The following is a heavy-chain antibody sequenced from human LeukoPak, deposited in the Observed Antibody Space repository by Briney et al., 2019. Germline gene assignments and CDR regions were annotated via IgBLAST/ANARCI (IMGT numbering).Heavy chain of an antibody. Sequence: GGSLRLSCAASGFTFSSYGMHWVRQAPGKGLEWVSSISSSSSYIYYADSVKGRFTISRDNAKNSLYLQMNSLRAEDTAVYYCARVKNGDYFYYYYMDVWGKGTTVTISS. D-gene: IGHD4-17*01. V-gene: IGHV3-21*01. CDR3: ARVKNGDYFYYYYMDV. J-gene: IGHJ6*03. CDR1: GFTFSSYG. CDR2: ISSSSSYI.